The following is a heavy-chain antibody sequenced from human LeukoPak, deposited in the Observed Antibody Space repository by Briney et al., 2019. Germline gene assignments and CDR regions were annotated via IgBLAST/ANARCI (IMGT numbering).Heavy chain of an antibody. Sequence: PSETLSLTCTVSGGSISSYYWSWIRQPPGKGLEWIGYIYYSGSTSYNPSLKSRVTISVDTSKNQFSLKLSSVTAADTAVYYCARDTGTGPYYFDYWGQGTLVTVSS. CDR2: IYYSGST. D-gene: IGHD4-17*01. CDR1: GGSISSYY. CDR3: ARDTGTGPYYFDY. V-gene: IGHV4-59*01. J-gene: IGHJ4*02.